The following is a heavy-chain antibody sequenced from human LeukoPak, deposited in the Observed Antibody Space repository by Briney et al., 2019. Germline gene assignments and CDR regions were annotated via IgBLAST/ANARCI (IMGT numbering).Heavy chain of an antibody. D-gene: IGHD5-18*01. CDR2: IWYDGSNK. CDR1: GFTFSSYG. CDR3: ARGVGYTYVAPYYFDS. V-gene: IGHV3-33*01. Sequence: GGSLRLSCAASGFTFSSYGMHWVRQAPGKGLEWVAVIWYDGSNKYYADSVKGRFTISRDNAKSSLYLQMNSLRAEDTAVYYCARGVGYTYVAPYYFDSWGQGTLVTVSS. J-gene: IGHJ4*02.